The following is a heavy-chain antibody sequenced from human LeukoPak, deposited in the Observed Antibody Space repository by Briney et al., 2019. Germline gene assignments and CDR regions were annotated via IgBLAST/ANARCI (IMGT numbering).Heavy chain of an antibody. V-gene: IGHV4-34*01. Sequence: PETLSLTCAIYGGSFSHYYWSWIRQPPGKGLEWVGEIHPSGSTSFNPSLESRVSISKDTSKNQFSLKLTPVTAADTAVYYCSRGSDESKTGDYWGQGTLVTVSS. CDR1: GGSFSHYY. J-gene: IGHJ4*02. CDR2: IHPSGST. CDR3: SRGSDESKTGDY. D-gene: IGHD6-25*01.